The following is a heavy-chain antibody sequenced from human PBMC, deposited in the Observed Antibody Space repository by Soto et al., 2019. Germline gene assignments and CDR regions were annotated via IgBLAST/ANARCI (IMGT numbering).Heavy chain of an antibody. CDR3: ARGSAVGGNWFDS. Sequence: QVQLVQSGAEVKKPGASVRVSCKASGYTFTAYYIHWVRQAPGQVLECMGWIKPGSGDTGYTQKFQGRVTMTRDTSISTAYMELNSLRSDDTAIYYCARGSAVGGNWFDSWGQGTLVTDSS. V-gene: IGHV1-2*02. J-gene: IGHJ5*01. CDR2: IKPGSGDT. CDR1: GYTFTAYY. D-gene: IGHD6-19*01.